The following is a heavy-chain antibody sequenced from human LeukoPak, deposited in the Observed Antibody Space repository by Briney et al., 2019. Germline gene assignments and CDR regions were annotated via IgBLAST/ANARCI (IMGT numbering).Heavy chain of an antibody. CDR3: TRDEAAATN. Sequence: PGGSLRLSCAASGFTFSSYWMSWVRQAPGKGPEWVANIKQDGREKHYVDSVKGRFTISRDNAKSSLYLQMNSLRAEDTAVYYCTRDEAAATNWGQGTLVTVSS. CDR1: GFTFSSYW. V-gene: IGHV3-7*01. J-gene: IGHJ4*02. CDR2: IKQDGREK. D-gene: IGHD6-13*01.